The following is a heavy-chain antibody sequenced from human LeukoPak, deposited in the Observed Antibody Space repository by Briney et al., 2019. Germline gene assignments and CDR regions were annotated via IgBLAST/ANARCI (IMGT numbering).Heavy chain of an antibody. CDR2: IYPGDSDT. CDR1: GYPFTTYW. V-gene: IGHV5-51*01. CDR3: ARLGSSTWKDAFDI. D-gene: IGHD6-13*01. J-gene: IGHJ3*02. Sequence: GESLQISCKGSGYPFTTYWIGWVRQLPGKGLEWMGIIYPGDSDTRYNTSVQGQVSISADKSISTAYLQWSSLKASDTAMYYCARLGSSTWKDAFDIWGQGTMVTVSS.